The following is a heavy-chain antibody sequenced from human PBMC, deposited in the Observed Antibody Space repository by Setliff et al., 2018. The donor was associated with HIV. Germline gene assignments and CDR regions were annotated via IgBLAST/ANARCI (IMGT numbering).Heavy chain of an antibody. Sequence: SETLSLTCTVSGGSISSGAYYWSWIRQPPGKGLECIGEINHSGSTYYNPSLKSRVTISVDTSNNQFSLKLSSVTATDTAVYYCAREKRSGFSSGWTNWFDPWGQGTLVTVSS. CDR1: GGSISSGAYY. D-gene: IGHD6-19*01. CDR3: AREKRSGFSSGWTNWFDP. V-gene: IGHV4-39*07. CDR2: INHSGST. J-gene: IGHJ5*02.